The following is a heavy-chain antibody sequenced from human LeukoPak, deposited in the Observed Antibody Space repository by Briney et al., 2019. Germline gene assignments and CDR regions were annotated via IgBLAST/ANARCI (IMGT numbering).Heavy chain of an antibody. CDR3: ARDSAAADHFTLNDY. CDR2: IIPILGIA. D-gene: IGHD6-13*01. CDR1: GGTFSSYA. Sequence: SVKVSCKASGGTFSSYAISWVRQAPGQGLEWMGRIIPILGIANYAQKFQGRVTITADKSTSTAYMELSSLRSEDTAVYYCARDSAAADHFTLNDYWGQGTLVTVSS. J-gene: IGHJ4*02. V-gene: IGHV1-69*04.